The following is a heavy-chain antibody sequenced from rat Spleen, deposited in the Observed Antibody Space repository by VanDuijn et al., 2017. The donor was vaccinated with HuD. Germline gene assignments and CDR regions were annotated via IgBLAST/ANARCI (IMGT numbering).Heavy chain of an antibody. CDR2: ISSGGGDT. J-gene: IGHJ3*01. CDR3: ARHGLYNNYGWFAY. Sequence: EVQLVESGGGLVQPGRSLKLSCAASGFTFSTFPMAWVRQAPKMGLEWVASISSGGGDTYYPDSVRGRFTISRDNAKSTLYLQMDSLRSEDTASYDCARHGLYNNYGWFAYWGQGTLVTVSS. CDR1: GFTFSTFP. D-gene: IGHD1-10*01. V-gene: IGHV5-25*01.